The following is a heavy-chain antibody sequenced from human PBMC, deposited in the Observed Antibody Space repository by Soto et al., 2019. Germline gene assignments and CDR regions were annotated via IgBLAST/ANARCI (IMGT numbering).Heavy chain of an antibody. J-gene: IGHJ6*02. CDR1: GYTFTSYG. V-gene: IGHV1-18*01. CDR3: AKVVVVPAETGNYYYYSMDV. Sequence: QVPLVQSGAEVKKPGASVKVSCKASGYTFTSYGISWVRQAPGQGLERMGGISAYNGNTNSAQKLHGRVTMTTDTSTSTAYMEDSGLRSDVTAVYYGAKVVVVPAETGNYYYYSMDVWGQGTTVTVSS. CDR2: ISAYNGNT. D-gene: IGHD2-2*01.